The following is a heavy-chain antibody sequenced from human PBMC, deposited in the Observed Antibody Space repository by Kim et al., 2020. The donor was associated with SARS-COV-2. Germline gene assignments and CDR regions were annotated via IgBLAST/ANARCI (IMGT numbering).Heavy chain of an antibody. Sequence: ASVKVSCKASGYTLSTYAFNWVRQAPGQGPEWMGWITKTGDPTYARDFTGRFVFSLDTSISTAYLQISNLRAEDTAVYYFARLYGICLNPSEYWGQGTLV. CDR3: ARLYGICLNPSEY. J-gene: IGHJ4*02. CDR1: GYTLSTYA. CDR2: ITKTGDP. D-gene: IGHD3-3*02. V-gene: IGHV7-4-1*02.